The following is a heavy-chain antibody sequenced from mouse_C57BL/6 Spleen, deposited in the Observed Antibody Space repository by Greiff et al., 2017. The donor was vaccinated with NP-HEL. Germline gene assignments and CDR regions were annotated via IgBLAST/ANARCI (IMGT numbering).Heavy chain of an antibody. V-gene: IGHV14-2*01. J-gene: IGHJ3*01. CDR1: GFNIKDYY. Sequence: VQLQQSGAELVKPGASVKLSCTASGFNIKDYYMHWVKQRTEQGLEWIGRIDPEDGATKYAPKFQGKATITADTSSNTAYLQLSSLTSEDTAVDYCALLLYDYDPAWFAYWGQGTLVTVSA. CDR3: ALLLYDYDPAWFAY. CDR2: IDPEDGAT. D-gene: IGHD2-4*01.